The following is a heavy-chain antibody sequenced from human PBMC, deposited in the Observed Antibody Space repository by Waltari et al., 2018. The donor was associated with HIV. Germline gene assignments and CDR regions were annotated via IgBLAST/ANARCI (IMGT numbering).Heavy chain of an antibody. CDR1: GGTFSSYA. V-gene: IGHV1-69*01. Sequence: VQLVQSGAAVKKPGSSVKVPCTASGGTFSSYAISWVLQAAGPGLEWMGGIIPIFGTTNYAQKFQGRVTITADESTSTAYMELSSLRSEDTAVYYCARAVRGSGSYLYYYGMDVWGQGTTVTVSS. D-gene: IGHD3-10*01. CDR2: IIPIFGTT. CDR3: ARAVRGSGSYLYYYGMDV. J-gene: IGHJ6*02.